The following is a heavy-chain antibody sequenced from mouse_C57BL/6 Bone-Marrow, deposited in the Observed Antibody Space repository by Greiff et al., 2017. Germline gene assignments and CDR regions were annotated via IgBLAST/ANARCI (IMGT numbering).Heavy chain of an antibody. J-gene: IGHJ2*01. CDR3: ARQGNWAYTGFDY. D-gene: IGHD4-1*01. Sequence: EVKLQESGGGLVQPGGSLKLSCAASGFTFSDYYMYWVRQTPEKRLEWVAYISNGGGSTYYPDTVKGRFTISRDNAKNTLYLQMSRLKSEDTAMYYCARQGNWAYTGFDYWGQGTTLTVSS. V-gene: IGHV5-12*01. CDR2: ISNGGGST. CDR1: GFTFSDYY.